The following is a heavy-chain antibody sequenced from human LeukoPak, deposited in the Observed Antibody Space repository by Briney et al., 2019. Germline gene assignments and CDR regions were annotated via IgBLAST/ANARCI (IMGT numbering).Heavy chain of an antibody. Sequence: ASVKVSCKSSGYTFTGYYMHWVRPPPGQGLEWMGWINPNSGDTNYAQKFQGRVIMTRDTSISTAYMELSRLRSDDTAVYYCARGGSYYDFWSGYSRNQNWFDPWGQGTLVTVSS. D-gene: IGHD3-3*01. V-gene: IGHV1-2*02. CDR1: GYTFTGYY. CDR3: ARGGSYYDFWSGYSRNQNWFDP. CDR2: INPNSGDT. J-gene: IGHJ5*02.